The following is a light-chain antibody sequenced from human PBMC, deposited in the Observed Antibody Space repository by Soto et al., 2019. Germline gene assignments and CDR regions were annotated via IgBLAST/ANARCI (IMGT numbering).Light chain of an antibody. CDR3: QQYDSSPRT. CDR2: GAS. V-gene: IGKV3-20*01. Sequence: IVLTQSPGTLSLSPGERATLSCRASQSVSSTYLAWCQQKPGQAPRLLISGASSRAADIPDRFSGSGSGTDFTLTINRLEPEDFAVYYCQQYDSSPRTFGQGTKVDIK. CDR1: QSVSSTY. J-gene: IGKJ1*01.